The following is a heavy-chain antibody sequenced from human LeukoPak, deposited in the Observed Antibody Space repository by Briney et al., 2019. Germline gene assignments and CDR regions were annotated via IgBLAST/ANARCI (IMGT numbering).Heavy chain of an antibody. CDR2: ITSDGSST. J-gene: IGHJ3*02. D-gene: IGHD3-16*01. Sequence: PGGSLRLSCAASGFTFSNYWMHWVRQAPGEGLVWVSRITSDGSSTSHADSVKGRFTISRDNAKNTLYPQMNSLRAEDTAVYYCARDYAVGESFDIWGQGTLVTVSA. V-gene: IGHV3-74*01. CDR3: ARDYAVGESFDI. CDR1: GFTFSNYW.